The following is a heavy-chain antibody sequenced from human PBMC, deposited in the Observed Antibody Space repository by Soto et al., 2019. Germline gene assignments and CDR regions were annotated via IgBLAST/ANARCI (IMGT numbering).Heavy chain of an antibody. J-gene: IGHJ6*02. CDR2: INPGPNSV. Sequence: ASVKVSCKASNDSLSSHFIHWVRQAPGEGLEWMGIINPGPNSVSYSKEFQGRLTLTRDMSVSTVYMEMTGLSSDDTAVYYCASPRELSYSYFYFFTLDVWGQGTTVTVSS. D-gene: IGHD2-21*01. V-gene: IGHV1-46*01. CDR3: ASPRELSYSYFYFFTLDV. CDR1: NDSLSSHF.